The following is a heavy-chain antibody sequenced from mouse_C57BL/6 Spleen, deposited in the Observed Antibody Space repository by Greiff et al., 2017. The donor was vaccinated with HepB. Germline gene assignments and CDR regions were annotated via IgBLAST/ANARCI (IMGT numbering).Heavy chain of an antibody. V-gene: IGHV1-74*01. CDR3: AISYYGSSKSFYYAMDY. Sequence: VKLQQPGAELVKPGASVKVSCKASGYTFTSYWMHWVKQRPGQGLEWIGRIHPSDSDTNYNQKFKGKATLTVDKSSSTAYMQLSSLTSEDSAVYYCAISYYGSSKSFYYAMDYWGQGTSVTVSS. CDR1: GYTFTSYW. D-gene: IGHD1-1*01. CDR2: IHPSDSDT. J-gene: IGHJ4*01.